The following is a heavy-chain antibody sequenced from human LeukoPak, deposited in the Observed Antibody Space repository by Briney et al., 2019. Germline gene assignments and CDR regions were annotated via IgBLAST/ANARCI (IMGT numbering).Heavy chain of an antibody. D-gene: IGHD1-7*01. J-gene: IGHJ4*02. CDR1: GYTFTEHF. Sequence: ASVKVSCRASGYTFTEHFIHWVRQAPGQGLQYMGWIHPASANTVYAQMFHGRVTLTRDTPATTTYMELSGLRSYDTAVYYCARDLRPANLWGKGTLVTVSS. V-gene: IGHV1-2*02. CDR2: IHPASANT. CDR3: ARDLRPANL.